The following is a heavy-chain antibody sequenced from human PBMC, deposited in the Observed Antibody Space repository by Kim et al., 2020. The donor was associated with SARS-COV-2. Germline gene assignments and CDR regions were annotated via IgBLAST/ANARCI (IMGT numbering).Heavy chain of an antibody. D-gene: IGHD6-13*01. CDR2: GDTT. Sequence: GDTTTDAASVKGPLTISRDNSKNTQYLQMSSRRAEDTAIYYCANPRQPDYWGQGTLVTVSS. CDR3: ANPRQPDY. V-gene: IGHV3-23*01. J-gene: IGHJ4*02.